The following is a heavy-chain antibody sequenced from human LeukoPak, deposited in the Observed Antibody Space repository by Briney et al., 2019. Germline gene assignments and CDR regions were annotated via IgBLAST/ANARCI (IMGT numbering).Heavy chain of an antibody. CDR2: IWYDGSNK. J-gene: IGHJ5*02. D-gene: IGHD3-10*01. Sequence: PGGSLRLSCAASGFSFSSYGMSWVRQAPGKGLEWVAVIWYDGSNKYYADSVKGRFTISRDNSKNTLYLQMNSLRAEDTAVYYCARSELWFGESNWFDPWGQGTLVTVSS. CDR3: ARSELWFGESNWFDP. CDR1: GFSFSSYG. V-gene: IGHV3-33*08.